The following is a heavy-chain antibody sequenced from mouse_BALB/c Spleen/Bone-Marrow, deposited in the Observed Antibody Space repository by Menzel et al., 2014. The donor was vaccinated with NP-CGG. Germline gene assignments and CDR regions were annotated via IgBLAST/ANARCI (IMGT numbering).Heavy chain of an antibody. CDR2: INPDSRTI. D-gene: IGHD2-4*01. CDR1: GFYFSAYW. CDR3: ARPYDYGWFAY. V-gene: IGHV4-1*02. J-gene: IGHJ3*01. Sequence: ESGGGLMQPGGSLKLSCAASGFYFSAYWMSWVRQAPGKGLEWIGEINPDSRTINYTPSLKDKFIISRDNAKNTLYLQMSKVRSEDTALYYCARPYDYGWFAYWGQGTLVTVSA.